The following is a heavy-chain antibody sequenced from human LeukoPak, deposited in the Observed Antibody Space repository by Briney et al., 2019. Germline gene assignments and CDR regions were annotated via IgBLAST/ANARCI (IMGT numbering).Heavy chain of an antibody. J-gene: IGHJ4*02. CDR3: ARHEWGRDGYNLGD. D-gene: IGHD5-24*01. V-gene: IGHV4-59*08. CDR1: GGSISSYY. CDR2: IYYSGST. Sequence: PSETLSLTCTVSGGSISSYYWSWIRQPPGKGLEWIGYIYYSGSTNYNPSLKSRVTISVDTSKNQFSLKLSSVTAADTAVYYCARHEWGRDGYNLGDWGQGTLVTVSS.